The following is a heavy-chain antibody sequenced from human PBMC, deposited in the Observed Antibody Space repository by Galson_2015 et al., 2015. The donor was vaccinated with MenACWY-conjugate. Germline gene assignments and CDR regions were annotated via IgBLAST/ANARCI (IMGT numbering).Heavy chain of an antibody. CDR3: ARRSEH. CDR2: INPNTGST. CDR1: GYTFSGHY. J-gene: IGHJ1*01. V-gene: IGHV1-2*06. Sequence: SVKVSCKASGYTFSGHYIHWVRQAPGQGLERMGRINPNTGSTIYAQTFRGRVTVTSDMSINTSYMELTSLTSDDTAVYYCARRSEHW.